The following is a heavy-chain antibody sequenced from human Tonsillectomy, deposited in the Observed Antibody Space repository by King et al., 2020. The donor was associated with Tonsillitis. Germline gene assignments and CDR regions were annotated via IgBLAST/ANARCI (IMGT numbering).Heavy chain of an antibody. CDR2: IYYSGST. J-gene: IGHJ5*02. CDR3: ARHPGYCSSTSCYDNWFDP. Sequence: VQLQESGPGLVEPSETLSLTCTVSGGSISSYYWSWIRQPPGKGLEWIGYIYYSGSTNYNPSLKSRVTISVDTSKNQFSLKLSSVTAADTAVYYCARHPGYCSSTSCYDNWFDPWGQGTLVTVSS. V-gene: IGHV4-59*08. CDR1: GGSISSYY. D-gene: IGHD2-2*01.